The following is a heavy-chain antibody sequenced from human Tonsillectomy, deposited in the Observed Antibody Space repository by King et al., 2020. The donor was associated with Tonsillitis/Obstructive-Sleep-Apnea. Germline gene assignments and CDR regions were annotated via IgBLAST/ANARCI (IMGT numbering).Heavy chain of an antibody. CDR2: MNWNSGNI. J-gene: IGHJ6*04. CDR3: AKALFYYDSSGLDV. Sequence: VQLVESGGGLVQPGRSLRLSCAASGFAFADYAMHWVRHAPGKGLEWVSGMNWNSGNIDYADSVKGRFTISRDNPKNSLYLQMNSLRPEDTALYYCAKALFYYDSSGLDVWGKGTPVTVSS. CDR1: GFAFADYA. V-gene: IGHV3-9*01. D-gene: IGHD3-22*01.